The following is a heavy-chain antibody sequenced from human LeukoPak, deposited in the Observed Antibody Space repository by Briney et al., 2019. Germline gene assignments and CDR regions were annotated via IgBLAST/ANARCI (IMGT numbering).Heavy chain of an antibody. J-gene: IGHJ4*02. CDR2: IYPGDSDT. Sequence: GESLKISCQGSGYSFTSYWIGWVRQMPGKGLEWMGIIYPGDSDTRYSPSFQGQVTISADKSISTAYLQWSSLKASDTAMYYCARVDSSGYYYASPVSDLYFDYWGQGTLVTVSS. CDR3: ARVDSSGYYYASPVSDLYFDY. V-gene: IGHV5-51*01. D-gene: IGHD3-22*01. CDR1: GYSFTSYW.